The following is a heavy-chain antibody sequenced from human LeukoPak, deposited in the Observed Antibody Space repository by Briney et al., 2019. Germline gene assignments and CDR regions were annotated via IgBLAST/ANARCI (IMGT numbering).Heavy chain of an antibody. J-gene: IGHJ6*02. CDR3: ARLQWGVYYYYGMDV. V-gene: IGHV4-59*01. CDR2: IYYSGST. CDR1: GGSISSYY. D-gene: IGHD3-10*01. Sequence: SETLSLTCTVSGGSISSYYWSWIRQPPGKGLEWIGYIYYSGSTNYNPSLKCRVTISVDTSKNQFSLKLSSVTAADTAVYYCARLQWGVYYYYGMDVWGQGTTVTVSS.